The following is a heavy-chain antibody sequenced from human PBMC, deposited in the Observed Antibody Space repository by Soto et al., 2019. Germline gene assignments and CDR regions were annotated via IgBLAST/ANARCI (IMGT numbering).Heavy chain of an antibody. J-gene: IGHJ6*02. V-gene: IGHV3-53*05. CDR1: GFTVSSNY. Sequence: GGSLRLSCAASGFTVSSNYMSWVRQAPGKGLEWVSVIYSGGSTYYADSVKGRFTISRDNSKNTLYLQMNSLRSEDTAVYYCARDKLELRLMDYYYYGMDVWGQGTTVTVSS. CDR3: ARDKLELRLMDYYYYGMDV. D-gene: IGHD1-7*01. CDR2: IYSGGST.